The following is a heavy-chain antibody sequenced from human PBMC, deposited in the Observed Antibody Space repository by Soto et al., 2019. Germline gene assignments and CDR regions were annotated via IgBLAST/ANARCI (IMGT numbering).Heavy chain of an antibody. CDR3: ARDITILYSEYYFDY. Sequence: ASVNVSCKASGYTFTSYYMHWVRQAPGQGLEWMGMIIPSGGSTTYAQKFQGRVTLTRDTSTSTVYMELSSLRSEDTAVYYCARDITILYSEYYFDYWGQGTLVTVSS. D-gene: IGHD3-3*01. CDR1: GYTFTSYY. V-gene: IGHV1-46*01. J-gene: IGHJ4*02. CDR2: IIPSGGST.